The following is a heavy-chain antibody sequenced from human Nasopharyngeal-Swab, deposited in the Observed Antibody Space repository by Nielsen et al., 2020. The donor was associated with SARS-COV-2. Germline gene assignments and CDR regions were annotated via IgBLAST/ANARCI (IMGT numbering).Heavy chain of an antibody. J-gene: IGHJ4*02. V-gene: IGHV3-23*01. D-gene: IGHD3-3*01. CDR1: GFTFSNFA. CDR3: ARAESTYYDFWSGYYFFDY. CDR2: ISGDSDST. Sequence: GESLKISCAASGFTFSNFAMSWVRQAPGKGLEWVSVISGDSDSTYYTDSVRGRFTISRDNSKNTLNLQMNNLRAEDTAIYYCARAESTYYDFWSGYYFFDYWGQGTLVTVSS.